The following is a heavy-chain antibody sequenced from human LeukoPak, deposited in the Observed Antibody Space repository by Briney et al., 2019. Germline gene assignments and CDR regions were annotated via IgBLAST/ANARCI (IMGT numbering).Heavy chain of an antibody. CDR3: ARQQAGRFRRFDH. V-gene: IGHV4-31*03. D-gene: IGHD6-13*01. J-gene: IGHJ4*02. CDR1: GGSISSGGYY. CDR2: IYYSGST. Sequence: PSETLSLTCTVSGGSISSGGYYWSWIRQHPGLGLEWIGYIYYSGSTYYNPSLKSRVTISVDTYKNQFSLKRSSVTAADTAVYYCARQQAGRFRRFDHWGQGTLVTVST.